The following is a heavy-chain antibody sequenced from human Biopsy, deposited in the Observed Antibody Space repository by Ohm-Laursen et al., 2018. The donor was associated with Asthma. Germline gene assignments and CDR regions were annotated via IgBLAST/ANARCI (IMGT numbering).Heavy chain of an antibody. CDR2: INPNSGGT. D-gene: IGHD7-27*01. J-gene: IGHJ5*02. Sequence: ASVKVSCKNSGYTFIGYHIHWVRQAPGQGLEWMGRINPNSGGTNYAQKFQGRVTMTSDMSISTAYMELSRLGSDDTALYYCARGQKSPGDRWFDPWGQGTLVTVSS. CDR1: GYTFIGYH. V-gene: IGHV1-2*06. CDR3: ARGQKSPGDRWFDP.